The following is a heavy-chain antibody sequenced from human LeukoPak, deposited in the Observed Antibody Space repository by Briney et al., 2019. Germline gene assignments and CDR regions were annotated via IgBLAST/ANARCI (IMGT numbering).Heavy chain of an antibody. CDR1: GGTFSSYA. D-gene: IGHD6-19*01. CDR2: IIPIFGTA. J-gene: IGHJ2*01. CDR3: ARDGVYSSGWSNWYFDL. V-gene: IGHV1-69*01. Sequence: ASVKVSCKASGGTFSSYAISWARQAPGQGLEWMGGIIPIFGTANYAQKFQGRVTITADESTSTAYMELSSLRSEDTAVYYCARDGVYSSGWSNWYFDLWGRGTLVTVSS.